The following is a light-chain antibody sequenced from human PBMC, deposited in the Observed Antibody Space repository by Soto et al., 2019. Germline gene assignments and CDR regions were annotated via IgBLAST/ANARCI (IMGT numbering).Light chain of an antibody. Sequence: EIFLTPSPDTLSLSPGERATLSCRASQSVTNYIAWYQQRPGQAPRLLIYGASNRATGIPDRFSGSGSGTDFTLTISSLQSEDFAVYYCQQYNHWRSISFGQGTRLEIK. CDR3: QQYNHWRSIS. V-gene: IGKV3-11*01. CDR1: QSVTNY. J-gene: IGKJ5*01. CDR2: GAS.